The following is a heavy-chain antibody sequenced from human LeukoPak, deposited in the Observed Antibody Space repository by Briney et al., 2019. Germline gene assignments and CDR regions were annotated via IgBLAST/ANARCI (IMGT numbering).Heavy chain of an antibody. V-gene: IGHV1-69*05. CDR2: IIPIFGTA. Sequence: SVKVSCKASGGTFSSYAISWVRQAPGQGLGWMGGIIPIFGTANYAQKFQGRVTITTDESTSTAYMELSSLRSEDTAVYYCARGGGWSRFLDYWGQGTLVTVSS. J-gene: IGHJ4*02. CDR1: GGTFSSYA. CDR3: ARGGGWSRFLDY. D-gene: IGHD6-19*01.